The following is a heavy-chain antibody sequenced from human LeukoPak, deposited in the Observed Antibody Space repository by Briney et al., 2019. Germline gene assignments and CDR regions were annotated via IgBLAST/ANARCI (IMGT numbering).Heavy chain of an antibody. CDR3: AKGAADYDYIWGSQISDY. CDR1: GFTFSSYA. D-gene: IGHD3-16*01. CDR2: ISGSGGST. V-gene: IGHV3-23*01. Sequence: GGSLRLSCAASGFTFSSYAMSWVRQAPGKGLEWVSAISGSGGSTYYADSVKGRFTISRDNSKNTLYLQMNSLRAEDTAAYYCAKGAADYDYIWGSQISDYWGQGTLVTVSS. J-gene: IGHJ4*02.